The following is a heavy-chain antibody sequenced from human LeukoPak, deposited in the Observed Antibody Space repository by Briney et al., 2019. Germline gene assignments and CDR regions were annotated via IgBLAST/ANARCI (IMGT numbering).Heavy chain of an antibody. J-gene: IGHJ6*02. D-gene: IGHD6-19*01. CDR3: TRGRGGWQPTYNYYFYGLDV. V-gene: IGHV3-49*04. CDR2: IRSKAYGETT. Sequence: PGGSLRLSCTTSGFTFGDYAMTWVRQAPGKGLEWVGFIRSKAYGETTEYAASVKGRFSISRDDFKSIAYLQMNSLKTEDTALYYCTRGRGGWQPTYNYYFYGLDVWGQGTTVTVSS. CDR1: GFTFGDYA.